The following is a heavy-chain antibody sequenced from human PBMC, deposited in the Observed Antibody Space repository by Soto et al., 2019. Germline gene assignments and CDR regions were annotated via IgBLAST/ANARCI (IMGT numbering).Heavy chain of an antibody. CDR3: ARGGLVGWFDP. V-gene: IGHV1-8*01. J-gene: IGHJ5*02. CDR1: GYTFTSYD. Sequence: ASVKVSSTASGYTFTSYDINGARQATGQGLEWMGWMNPNSGNTNYAQKFQGRVTMTRNTSISTVYMELSSLKSEDTAVYYCARGGLVGWFDPWGQGTLVTVSS. D-gene: IGHD2-15*01. CDR2: MNPNSGNT.